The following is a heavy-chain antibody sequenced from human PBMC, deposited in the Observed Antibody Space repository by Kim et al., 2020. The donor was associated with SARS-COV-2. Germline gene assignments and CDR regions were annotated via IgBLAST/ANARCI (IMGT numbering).Heavy chain of an antibody. J-gene: IGHJ6*02. Sequence: SVKVSCKASGGTFSSYAISWVRQAPGQGLEWMGGIIPIFGTANYAQKFQGRVTITADKSTSTAYMELSSLRSEDTAVYYCAREPHGDYQVPYYYGMDVWGQGTKVTVSS. D-gene: IGHD4-17*01. CDR1: GGTFSSYA. CDR3: AREPHGDYQVPYYYGMDV. CDR2: IIPIFGTA. V-gene: IGHV1-69*06.